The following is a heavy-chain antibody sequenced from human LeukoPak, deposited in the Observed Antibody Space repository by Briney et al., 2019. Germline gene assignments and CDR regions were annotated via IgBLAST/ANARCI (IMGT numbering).Heavy chain of an antibody. V-gene: IGHV4-59*01. CDR3: ARGRDGYNYFDY. D-gene: IGHD5-24*01. CDR2: IYYSGST. CDR1: GGSISSYY. Sequence: PPETLSLTCTVSGGSISSYYWSWIRQPPGKGLEWIGYIYYSGSTNYNPSFKSRVTISVDTSKNQFSLKLSSVTAADTAVYYCARGRDGYNYFDYWGQGTLVTVSS. J-gene: IGHJ4*02.